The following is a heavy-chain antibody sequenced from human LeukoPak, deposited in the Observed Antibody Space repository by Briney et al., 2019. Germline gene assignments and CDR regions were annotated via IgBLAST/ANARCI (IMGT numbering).Heavy chain of an antibody. CDR1: GFTFNSYS. CDR3: ATDDYGAFDY. V-gene: IGHV3-21*01. J-gene: IGHJ4*02. D-gene: IGHD4/OR15-4a*01. Sequence: PGGSLRLSCAASGFTFNSYSMNWVRQAPGKGLEWVSSISGSNSYIYYADSMKGRFTISRDNAKNSLYPQMHSLRAEDTAVYYCATDDYGAFDYWGQGTLVTVSS. CDR2: ISGSNSYI.